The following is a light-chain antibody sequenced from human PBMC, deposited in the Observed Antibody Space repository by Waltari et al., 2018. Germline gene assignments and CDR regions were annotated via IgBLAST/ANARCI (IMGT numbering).Light chain of an antibody. V-gene: IGKV2-40*01. CDR3: MQHKALPYS. CDR1: QSLLHTDGYTY. CDR2: GGS. Sequence: DIVMTQTPLSLPVTPGEPASISCRSSQSLLHTDGYTYLEWYLQKPGQSPQLLIYGGSNRASGVPDRFSGSGSGTDFTLKISKVEAEDVGVYYCMQHKALPYSFGQGTKVEIK. J-gene: IGKJ2*03.